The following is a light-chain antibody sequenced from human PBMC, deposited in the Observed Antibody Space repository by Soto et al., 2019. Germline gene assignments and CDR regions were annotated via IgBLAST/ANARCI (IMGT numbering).Light chain of an antibody. Sequence: EIVMTQSPATLSVSPGEGATLSCRASQGIGDALAWYQQKPGQTPRLLIYGASIRATGIPDRFSGSGSGTDFTLTISRLDPEDFAVYYCQHYDRAPMWTFGQGTKVDIK. CDR2: GAS. V-gene: IGKV3-20*01. CDR3: QHYDRAPMWT. J-gene: IGKJ1*01. CDR1: QGIGDA.